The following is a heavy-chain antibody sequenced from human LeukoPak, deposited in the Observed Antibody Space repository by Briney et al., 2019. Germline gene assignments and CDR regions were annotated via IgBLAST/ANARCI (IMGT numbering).Heavy chain of an antibody. Sequence: GGSLRLSCTVSGFTVSITNMNWVRQAPGKGLEWVWVIYGDGHTSYEDSVKGRFTISRDNSKNTLYLQMNSLRAEDTAVYYCAKEYSGYDFDYWGQGTLVTVSS. CDR3: AKEYSGYDFDY. CDR2: IYGDGHT. J-gene: IGHJ4*02. V-gene: IGHV3-53*01. CDR1: GFTVSITN. D-gene: IGHD5-12*01.